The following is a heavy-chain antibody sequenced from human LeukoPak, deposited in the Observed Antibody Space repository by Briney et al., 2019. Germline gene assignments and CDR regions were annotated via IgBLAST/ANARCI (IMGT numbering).Heavy chain of an antibody. J-gene: IGHJ3*02. CDR1: GGSFSGYY. D-gene: IGHD5-24*01. V-gene: IGHV4-34*01. Sequence: PSETLSLTCAVYGGSFSGYYWSWVRQPPGKGLEWIGEINHSGSTNYNPSLTSRVTISVDTSKNQFSLKLSSVTAADTAVYYCARGRDGYKEDAFDIWGQGTMVTVSS. CDR3: ARGRDGYKEDAFDI. CDR2: INHSGST.